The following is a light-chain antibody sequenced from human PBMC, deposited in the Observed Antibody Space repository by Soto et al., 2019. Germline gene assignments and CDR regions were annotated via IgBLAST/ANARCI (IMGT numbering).Light chain of an antibody. CDR3: QQYNSYLLT. CDR1: QSISSW. V-gene: IGKV1-5*01. Sequence: DIQMTQSPSTLSASVGDRVTTTCRASQSISSWLAWYQQKPGKAPKLLIYDASSLESGVSSRFSGSGSGTEFTLTISSLQPDDFATYYCQQYNSYLLTFGGGTRLEIK. J-gene: IGKJ5*01. CDR2: DAS.